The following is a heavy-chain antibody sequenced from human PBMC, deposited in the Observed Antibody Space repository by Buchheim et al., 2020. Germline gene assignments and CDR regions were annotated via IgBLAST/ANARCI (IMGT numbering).Heavy chain of an antibody. CDR1: GYTFSSYA. CDR3: ARDPLNGDYCDY. J-gene: IGHJ4*02. CDR2: INAGNGHT. V-gene: IGHV1-3*01. D-gene: IGHD4-17*01. Sequence: QVQLVQSGAEVKRPGASVNVSCKASGYTFSSYAIHWVRQAPGQRLEWVGWINAGNGHTKYSQKFQGRVTITRDTSATAYMELSSLRSEDTAVYYCARDPLNGDYCDYWGQGTL.